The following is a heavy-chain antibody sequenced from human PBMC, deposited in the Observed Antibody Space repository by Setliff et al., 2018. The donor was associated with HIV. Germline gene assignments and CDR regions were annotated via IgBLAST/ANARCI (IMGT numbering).Heavy chain of an antibody. CDR2: IKSKSDGGTT. J-gene: IGHJ2*01. CDR1: GFTFSSYS. V-gene: IGHV3-15*05. D-gene: IGHD3-9*01. CDR3: VGHYYDPLTGYYVWFFDV. Sequence: LRLSCAASGFTFSSYSMNWVRQAPGKGLEWIARIKSKSDGGTTSYAAPVKDRFTISRDDSRNTLYLQMNSMKSDDTATYYCVGHYYDPLTGYYVWFFDVWGRGTLVTVSS.